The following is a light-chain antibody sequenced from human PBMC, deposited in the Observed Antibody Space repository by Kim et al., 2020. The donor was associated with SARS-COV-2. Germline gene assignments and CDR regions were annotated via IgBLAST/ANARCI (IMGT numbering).Light chain of an antibody. J-gene: IGKJ4*01. CDR1: QSVNIN. CDR2: GAS. V-gene: IGKV3D-15*01. Sequence: DIVMTQSPATLSVSPGERAALSCRASQSVNINLAWYQQKPGQAPRLLIYGASGRATGIPARFSGSGSGTDFTLTVSSLQSEDLAVYYCQQYDNWPLTFGGGTKVDIK. CDR3: QQYDNWPLT.